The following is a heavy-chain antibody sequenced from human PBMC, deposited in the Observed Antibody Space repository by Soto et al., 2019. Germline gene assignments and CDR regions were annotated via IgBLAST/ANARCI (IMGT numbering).Heavy chain of an antibody. CDR2: IFYLGSS. D-gene: IGHD3-3*02. Sequence: LSLTCTVSGDSIISSDFYWGWVRQPPGKGLEWIGSIFYLGSSYYNPSLKSRVTMSVDTSKNQFSLRLRSVTAADTALYFCARRSLALRKNNWFDPWGQGILVTVSS. J-gene: IGHJ5*02. CDR1: GDSIISSDFY. CDR3: ARRSLALRKNNWFDP. V-gene: IGHV4-39*01.